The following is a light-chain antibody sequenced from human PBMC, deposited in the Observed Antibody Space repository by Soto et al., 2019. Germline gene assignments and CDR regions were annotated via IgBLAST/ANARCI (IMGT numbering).Light chain of an antibody. V-gene: IGLV4-69*01. CDR1: SGHSSYA. CDR2: LNSDGSH. J-gene: IGLJ2*01. Sequence: QSVLTQSPSASASLGASVKLTCTLSSGHSSYAIAWHQQQPEKGPRYLMKLNSDGSHSKGDGIPDRFSGSSSGAERYLTISILQSEDEADYYCQTWGTGEVFGGGTKLTVL. CDR3: QTWGTGEV.